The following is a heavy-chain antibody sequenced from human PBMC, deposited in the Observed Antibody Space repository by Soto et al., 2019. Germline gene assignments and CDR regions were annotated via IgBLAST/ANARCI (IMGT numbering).Heavy chain of an antibody. Sequence: GGSLELSRASSGFTFRIYGMHWVRQAPGKGLEWVAVISYDGSNKYYADSVKGRFTISRDNSKNTLYLQMNSLRAEDTAVYYCAKDDGMATINWFDPWGQGTLVTVSS. CDR2: ISYDGSNK. J-gene: IGHJ5*02. CDR3: AKDDGMATINWFDP. V-gene: IGHV3-30*18. D-gene: IGHD5-12*01. CDR1: GFTFRIYG.